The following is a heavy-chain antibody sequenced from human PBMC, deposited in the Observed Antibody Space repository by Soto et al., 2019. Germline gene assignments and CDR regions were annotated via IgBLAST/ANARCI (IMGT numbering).Heavy chain of an antibody. D-gene: IGHD3-3*01. Sequence: GGSLRLSCAASGLTFSSYAMSWVRQAPGKGLEWVSAISGSGGSTYYADSVKGRFTISRDNSKNTLYLQMNSLRAEDTAVYYCAKDKASFGVVIYFDYWGQGTLVTVSS. V-gene: IGHV3-23*01. CDR2: ISGSGGST. J-gene: IGHJ4*02. CDR3: AKDKASFGVVIYFDY. CDR1: GLTFSSYA.